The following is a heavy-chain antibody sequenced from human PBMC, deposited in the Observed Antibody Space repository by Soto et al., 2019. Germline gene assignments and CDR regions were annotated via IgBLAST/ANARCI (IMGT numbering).Heavy chain of an antibody. D-gene: IGHD5-12*01. V-gene: IGHV3-11*05. J-gene: IGHJ4*02. CDR3: ARDHHRYSGYDYVDY. CDR2: ISISSSYT. CDR1: GFTFSDYY. Sequence: QVPLVESGGGLVKPGGSLRLSCAASGFTFSDYYMSWIRQAPGKGLEWVSYISISSSYTNYADSVKGRFTISRDNAKNSLYLQMNSLRAEDTAVYYCARDHHRYSGYDYVDYWGQGTLVTVSS.